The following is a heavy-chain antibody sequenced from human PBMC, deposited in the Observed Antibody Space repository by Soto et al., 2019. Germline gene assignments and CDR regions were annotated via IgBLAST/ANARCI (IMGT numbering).Heavy chain of an antibody. CDR2: IDPSDSQT. J-gene: IGHJ4*01. Sequence: PGESLKISCKGSGYSFAGYWITWVRQKPGKGLEWMGRIDPSDSQTYYSPSFRGHVTISVTKSITTAFLQWSSLRASDTAMYYCARQISDSDTCPNFQYFFDSWGHGTPVTVSS. V-gene: IGHV5-10-1*01. CDR3: ARQISDSDTCPNFQYFFDS. D-gene: IGHD2-8*01. CDR1: GYSFAGYW.